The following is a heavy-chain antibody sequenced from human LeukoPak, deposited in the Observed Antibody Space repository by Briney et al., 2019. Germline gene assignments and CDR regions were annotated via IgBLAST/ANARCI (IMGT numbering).Heavy chain of an antibody. CDR3: ARHTSSSMDY. CDR2: IYYTGST. J-gene: IGHJ4*02. CDR1: GGSFSSYF. D-gene: IGHD6-6*01. Sequence: SETLSLTCAVYGGSFSSYFWGGIRQPPGKGLEWIGSIYYTGSTYYNPSLKSRVTISVDTSKNQFSLSLSSVTAADTAVYYCARHTSSSMDYWGQGTLVTVSS. V-gene: IGHV4-39*01.